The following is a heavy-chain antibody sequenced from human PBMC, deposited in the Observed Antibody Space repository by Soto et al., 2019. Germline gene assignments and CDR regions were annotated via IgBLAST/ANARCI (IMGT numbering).Heavy chain of an antibody. CDR1: GYTFTSYG. J-gene: IGHJ6*02. Sequence: ASVKVSCKASGYTFTSYGISWVRPAPGQGLEWMGCISAYNGNTNYAQKLQGRVTMTTDTSTSTAYMELRSLRSDDTAVYYCARFPALIAVAGTRYYYGMDVGGQGTTVTVSS. CDR2: ISAYNGNT. V-gene: IGHV1-18*04. CDR3: ARFPALIAVAGTRYYYGMDV. D-gene: IGHD6-19*01.